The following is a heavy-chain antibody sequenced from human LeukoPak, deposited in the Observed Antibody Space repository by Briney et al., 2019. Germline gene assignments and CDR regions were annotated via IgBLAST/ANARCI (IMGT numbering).Heavy chain of an antibody. CDR1: GGSISSSSYY. J-gene: IGHJ2*01. Sequence: PSETLSLTCTVSGGSISSSSYYWGWIRQPPGKGLEWIGSIYYSGSTYYNPSLKSRVTISVDTSKNQFSLKLSSVTAADTAAYYCARRVDDSNVYYFNWYFDLWGRGTLVTVSS. CDR2: IYYSGST. V-gene: IGHV4-39*01. D-gene: IGHD3-22*01. CDR3: ARRVDDSNVYYFNWYFDL.